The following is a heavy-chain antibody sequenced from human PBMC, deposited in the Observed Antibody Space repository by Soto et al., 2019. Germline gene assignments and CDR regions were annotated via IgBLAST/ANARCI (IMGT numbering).Heavy chain of an antibody. CDR2: ISTYNGNT. Sequence: ASVKVSCKASGYTFTNYGFTWVRQAPGQGLEWLGWISTYNGNTKYAQKVQGRLTMTTDTSTSTANMELTSLRSDDTVLYYCARTTVTASYYYMDVWGKGSTVTVSS. V-gene: IGHV1-18*01. CDR1: GYTFTNYG. CDR3: ARTTVTASYYYMDV. J-gene: IGHJ6*03. D-gene: IGHD4-17*01.